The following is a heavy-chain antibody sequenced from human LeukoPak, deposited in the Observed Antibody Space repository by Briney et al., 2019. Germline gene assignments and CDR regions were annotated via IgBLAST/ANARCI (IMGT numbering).Heavy chain of an antibody. CDR2: IFSDGKT. CDR3: ARAYSMVRGDKFDP. Sequence: SETLSLTCNVSGYSISSGYFWGWVRQPPGKGLEWIGSIFSDGKTYYNPPLKSRVTMSVDTSKNQFSLKLSSVTAADTAVYYCARAYSMVRGDKFDPWGQGTLVTVSS. CDR1: GYSISSGYF. V-gene: IGHV4-38-2*02. D-gene: IGHD3-10*01. J-gene: IGHJ5*02.